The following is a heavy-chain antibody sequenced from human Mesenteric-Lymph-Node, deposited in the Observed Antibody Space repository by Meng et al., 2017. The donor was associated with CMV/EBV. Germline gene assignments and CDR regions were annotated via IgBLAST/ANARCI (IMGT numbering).Heavy chain of an antibody. D-gene: IGHD2-2*02. CDR2: INSDGSST. CDR3: AHCSSTSCYST. CDR1: GFTFSSYW. V-gene: IGHV3-74*01. Sequence: GESLKISCAASGFTFSSYWMHWVRQAPGKGLVWVSRINSDGSSTNYADSVKGRFTISRDNAKNTLCLQMSSLRAEDTAVYYCAHCSSTSCYSTWGQGTLVTVSS. J-gene: IGHJ5*02.